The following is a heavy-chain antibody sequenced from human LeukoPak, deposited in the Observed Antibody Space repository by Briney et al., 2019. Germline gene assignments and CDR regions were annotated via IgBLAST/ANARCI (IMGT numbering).Heavy chain of an antibody. CDR2: IYYSGST. D-gene: IGHD6-19*01. CDR1: GGSISSSSYY. J-gene: IGHJ6*03. V-gene: IGHV4-39*01. CDR3: ARQAVAGKRLRHYYYMDV. Sequence: PSETLSLTCTVSGGSISSSSYYWGWIRQPPGKGLEWIGSIYYSGSTYYNPSLKSRVTISVDTSKNQFSLKLSSVTAADTAVYYCARQAVAGKRLRHYYYMDVWGKGTTVTVSS.